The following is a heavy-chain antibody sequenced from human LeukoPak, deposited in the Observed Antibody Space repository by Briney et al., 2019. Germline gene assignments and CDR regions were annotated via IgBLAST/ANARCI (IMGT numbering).Heavy chain of an antibody. D-gene: IGHD2-15*01. CDR2: IRSKAYGGTT. CDR3: TRDIVVVVAAYPHDAFDI. J-gene: IGHJ3*02. V-gene: IGHV3-49*03. CDR1: GFTFGDYA. Sequence: GGSLRLSCTASGFTFGDYAMSWFRQAPGKGLEWVGFIRSKAYGGTTEYAASVKGRFTISRDDSKSIAYLQMNSLKTEDTAVYYCTRDIVVVVAAYPHDAFDIWGQGTMVTVPS.